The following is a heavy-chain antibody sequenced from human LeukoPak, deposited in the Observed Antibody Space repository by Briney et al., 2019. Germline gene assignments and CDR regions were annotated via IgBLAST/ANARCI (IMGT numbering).Heavy chain of an antibody. Sequence: GGSLRLSRAASGFTFSSYGMHWVRQAPGKGLEWVAFIRYDGSDENCADSVKGRFTISRDNSKNTLYLQMNSLRAEDTAVYYCATGPQDYDFWSGPQPPFWWGQGTLVTVSS. D-gene: IGHD3-3*01. CDR1: GFTFSSYG. CDR3: ATGPQDYDFWSGPQPPFW. J-gene: IGHJ4*02. CDR2: IRYDGSDE. V-gene: IGHV3-30*02.